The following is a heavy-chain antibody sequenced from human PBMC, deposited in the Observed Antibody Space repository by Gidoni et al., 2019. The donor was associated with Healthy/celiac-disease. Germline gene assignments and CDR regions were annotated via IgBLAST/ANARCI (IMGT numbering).Heavy chain of an antibody. V-gene: IGHV3-49*03. CDR3: TRGAIMITFGGVIVSDAFDI. CDR2: IRRKAYGGTT. D-gene: IGHD3-16*02. CDR1: GFTFGDYA. J-gene: IGHJ3*02. Sequence: EVQLVESGGGLVQPGRSLRLSCTASGFTFGDYAMSWFRQAPGKGLEWVGFIRRKAYGGTTEYAASVKGRFTISRDDSKSIAYLQMNSLKTEDTAVYYCTRGAIMITFGGVIVSDAFDIWGQGTMVTVSS.